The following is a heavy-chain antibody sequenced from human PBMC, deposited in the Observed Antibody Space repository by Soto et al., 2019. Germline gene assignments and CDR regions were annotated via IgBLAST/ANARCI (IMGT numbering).Heavy chain of an antibody. CDR3: ASQTWVRGTSHFDY. V-gene: IGHV4-59*01. CDR2: IYYSGST. CDR1: GGSINSYY. J-gene: IGHJ4*02. Sequence: QVQLQESGPGLVKPSETLSLTCTVSGGSINSYYWSWIRQPPGKGLEWIGYIYYSGSTNYNPSLKSLVTXXVXTXXNQFSLRLSSVTAADTAVYYCASQTWVRGTSHFDYWGQGTLVTVSS. D-gene: IGHD3-16*01.